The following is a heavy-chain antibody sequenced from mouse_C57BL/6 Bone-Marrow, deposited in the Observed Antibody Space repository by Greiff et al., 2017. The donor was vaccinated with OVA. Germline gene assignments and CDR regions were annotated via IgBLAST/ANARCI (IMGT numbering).Heavy chain of an antibody. Sequence: VQLQQSGAELVMPGASVKLSCKASGYTFTSYWMHWVKQRPGQGLEWIGEIDPSDSYTNYTQKFQGKSTLTVDKSSSTAYMQLSSLTSEDSAFYYCARNSDYSYYFDYWGQGTTLTVTS. V-gene: IGHV1-69*01. J-gene: IGHJ2*01. CDR1: GYTFTSYW. CDR3: ARNSDYSYYFDY. CDR2: IDPSDSYT. D-gene: IGHD2-5*01.